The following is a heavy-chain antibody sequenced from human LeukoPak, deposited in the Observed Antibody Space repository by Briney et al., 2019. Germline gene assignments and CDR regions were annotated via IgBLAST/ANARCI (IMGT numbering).Heavy chain of an antibody. CDR2: IRYDGSNK. V-gene: IGHV3-30*02. CDR1: GFTFSSYG. D-gene: IGHD5/OR15-5a*01. CDR3: ANPSGARSNY. Sequence: GGSLSLSCAASGFTFSSYGMHWVRQAPGKGLEWVAFIRYDGSNKYYADSVKGRFTISRDNSKNTLYLQMNSLRAEDTAVYYSANPSGARSNYCGQGTLVTVSS. J-gene: IGHJ4*02.